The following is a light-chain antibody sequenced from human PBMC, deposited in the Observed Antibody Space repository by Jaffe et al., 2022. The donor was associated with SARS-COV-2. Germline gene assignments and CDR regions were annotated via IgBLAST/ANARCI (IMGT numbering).Light chain of an antibody. J-gene: IGLJ2*01. CDR3: AAWDDSLIGSV. CDR2: SDN. CDR1: SSNIGSNT. Sequence: QSVLTQPPSASGTPGQRVTISCSGSSSNIGSNTVNWYQQVPGTAPKLLIYSDNQRPSGVPDRFSGSKSGTSASLAISGLQSEDEADYYCAAWDDSLIGSVFGGGTKLTVL. V-gene: IGLV1-44*01.